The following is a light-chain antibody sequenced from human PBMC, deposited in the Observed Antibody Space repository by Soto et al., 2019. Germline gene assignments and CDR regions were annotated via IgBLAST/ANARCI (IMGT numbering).Light chain of an antibody. J-gene: IGLJ1*01. V-gene: IGLV2-23*02. CDR2: EVS. Sequence: QSVLTQPASVSGSPGQSITISCTGTSSDVGSYNFVSWYQQHPGKAPKVMIYEVSKRPSGVSNRFSGSKSGNTASLTISGLQAEDEADYYCCSYAGSSTYVFGTGTKVTVL. CDR1: SSDVGSYNF. CDR3: CSYAGSSTYV.